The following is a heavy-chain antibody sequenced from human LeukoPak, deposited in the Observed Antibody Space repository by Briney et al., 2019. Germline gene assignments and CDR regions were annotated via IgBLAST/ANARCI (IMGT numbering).Heavy chain of an antibody. CDR3: ARGYASNDFWSGYFLNFDY. CDR2: TNHSGST. Sequence: PSEALSLTCAVYGGSFSGYYWSWIRQPPGKGLEWIGETNHSGSTNYNPSLKSRVTISVDTSKNQFSLKLSSVTAADTAVYYCARGYASNDFWSGYFLNFDYWGQGTLVTVSS. D-gene: IGHD3-3*01. CDR1: GGSFSGYY. J-gene: IGHJ4*02. V-gene: IGHV4-34*01.